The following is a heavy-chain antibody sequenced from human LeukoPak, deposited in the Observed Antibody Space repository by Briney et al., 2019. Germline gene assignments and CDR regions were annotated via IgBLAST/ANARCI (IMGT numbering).Heavy chain of an antibody. V-gene: IGHV4-59*08. Sequence: SETLSLTCTVSGGSISSYYWSWIRQPPGKGLEWIGYIYYSGCTNYNPSLKSRVTISVDTSKNQFSLKLSSVTAADTAVYYCARRRAGGDFDYWGQGTLVTVSS. D-gene: IGHD1-26*01. CDR1: GGSISSYY. J-gene: IGHJ4*02. CDR3: ARRRAGGDFDY. CDR2: IYYSGCT.